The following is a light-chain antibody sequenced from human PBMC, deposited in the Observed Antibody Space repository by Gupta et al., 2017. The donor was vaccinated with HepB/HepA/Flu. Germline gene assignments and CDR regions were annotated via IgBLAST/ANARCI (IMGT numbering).Light chain of an antibody. Sequence: QSALTQPASVSGSPGQSITIPCTGTNSDIGGYNYVSWYQQHPGKAPKLIIYSVSDRPSGVSNRFSGSKSGNTASLTISGLQAEDEADYCCTSYTSSITYVFGTGTRVTVL. V-gene: IGLV2-14*03. CDR3: TSYTSSITYV. J-gene: IGLJ1*01. CDR1: NSDIGGYNY. CDR2: SVS.